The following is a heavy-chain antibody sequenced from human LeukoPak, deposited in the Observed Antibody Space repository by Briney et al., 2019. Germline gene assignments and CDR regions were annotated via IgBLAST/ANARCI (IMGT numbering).Heavy chain of an antibody. CDR3: ARDPIPRVGWFGELYFDY. CDR1: GYTFTSYG. CDR2: ISAYNGNT. D-gene: IGHD3-10*01. V-gene: IGHV1-18*04. J-gene: IGHJ4*02. Sequence: AASVKVSCKASGYTFTSYGISWVRQAPGQGLEWMGWISAYNGNTNYAQKLQGRVTMTTDTSTSTAYMELRSLRSDDTAVYYCARDPIPRVGWFGELYFDYWGQGTLVTVSS.